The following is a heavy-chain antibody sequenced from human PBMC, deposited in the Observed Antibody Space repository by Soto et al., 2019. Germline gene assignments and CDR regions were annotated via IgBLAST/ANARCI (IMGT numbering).Heavy chain of an antibody. D-gene: IGHD2-2*02. CDR1: GFTFSNAW. CDR2: IKSKTDGGTT. Sequence: EVQLVESGGGLVKPGGSLRLSCAASGFTFSNAWMSWVRQAPGKGLEWVGRIKSKTDGGTTDYAAPVKGRFTISRDDSKNTLYLQMNSLRAEDTAVYYCARDSPDFDIVVVPAAISWFDPWGQGTLVTVSS. CDR3: ARDSPDFDIVVVPAAISWFDP. V-gene: IGHV3-15*01. J-gene: IGHJ5*02.